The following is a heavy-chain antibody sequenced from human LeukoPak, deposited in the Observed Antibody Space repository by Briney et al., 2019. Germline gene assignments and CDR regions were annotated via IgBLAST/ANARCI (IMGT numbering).Heavy chain of an antibody. J-gene: IGHJ3*02. D-gene: IGHD3-9*01. CDR3: ARDWSYDILTGSDAFDI. CDR2: ISAYNGNT. V-gene: IGHV1-18*04. Sequence: ASVKVSCKTSGYTFSDYYLHWVRQAPGQGLEWMGWISAYNGNTNYAQKLQGRVTMTTDTSTSTAYMELRSLRSDDTAVYYCARDWSYDILTGSDAFDIWGQGTMVTVSS. CDR1: GYTFSDYY.